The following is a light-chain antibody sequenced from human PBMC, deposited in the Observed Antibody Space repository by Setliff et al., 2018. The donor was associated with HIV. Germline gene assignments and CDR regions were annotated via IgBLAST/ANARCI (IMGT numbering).Light chain of an antibody. CDR3: QSYDSRLNGYG. CDR1: SSNVGTGFG. J-gene: IGLJ1*01. V-gene: IGLV1-40*01. CDR2: DTN. Sequence: QSVLTQPPSVSGAPGQRVTIYCSGSSSNVGTGFGVQWYQQFPGAAPKLLIHDTNSRPSEVPVRFSGSKSGASASLAINGLEAEDEADYYCQSYDSRLNGYGFGTGTK.